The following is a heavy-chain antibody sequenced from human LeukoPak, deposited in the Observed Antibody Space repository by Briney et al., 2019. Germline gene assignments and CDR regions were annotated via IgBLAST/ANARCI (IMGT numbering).Heavy chain of an antibody. Sequence: PSETLSLTCSVSVAIIKREVFNWDWIRQPPRKGLEYIVCIFYNGNTYYNPSLESRVTISVDTSKNQFSLNLYSVTAADTAVYYCTRRPKEPGFWSGYVDSWGQGTLVTVSS. J-gene: IGHJ4*02. CDR3: TRRPKEPGFWSGYVDS. V-gene: IGHV4-39*01. D-gene: IGHD3-3*01. CDR1: VAIIKREVFN. CDR2: IFYNGNT.